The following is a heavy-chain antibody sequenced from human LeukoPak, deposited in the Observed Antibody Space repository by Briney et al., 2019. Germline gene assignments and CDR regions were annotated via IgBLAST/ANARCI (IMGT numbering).Heavy chain of an antibody. J-gene: IGHJ4*02. V-gene: IGHV3-48*03. CDR2: ISSSGSTI. D-gene: IGHD5-12*01. CDR3: ARDCSGYDPNPTPGDSC. CDR1: GFTFSSYE. Sequence: GGSLRLSCAASGFTFSSYEMNWVRQAPGKGLEWVSYISSSGSTIYYADSVKGRFTISRDNAKNSLYLQMNSLRAEDTAVYYCARDCSGYDPNPTPGDSCWGQGTLVTVSS.